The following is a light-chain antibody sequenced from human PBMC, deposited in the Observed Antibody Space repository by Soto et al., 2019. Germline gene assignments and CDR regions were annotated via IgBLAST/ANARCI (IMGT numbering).Light chain of an antibody. CDR3: QQYGRSPRT. CDR2: GAS. V-gene: IGKV3-20*01. Sequence: EIVLTQSPGTLSLSPGERATLSCRASQSVSSSYLAWYQQKPGQAPRLLIYGASSRATGIPDSFSGSGSGKDFSLTISRLAPEDFAVYYCQQYGRSPRTFGQGTQMEI. CDR1: QSVSSSY. J-gene: IGKJ1*01.